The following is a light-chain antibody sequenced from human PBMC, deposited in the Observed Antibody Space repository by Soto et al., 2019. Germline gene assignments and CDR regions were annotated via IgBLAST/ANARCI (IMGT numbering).Light chain of an antibody. CDR1: QSVSSSY. J-gene: IGKJ1*01. CDR2: GAS. Sequence: EIVLTQSPGTLSLSPGERATLSCRASQSVSSSYLAWYQQKPGQAPRLLIYGASSRATGIPDRFSGSGSGTDFSLTISSLEPGDLAVYYCQQYGSSPRTFGQGTKV. CDR3: QQYGSSPRT. V-gene: IGKV3-20*01.